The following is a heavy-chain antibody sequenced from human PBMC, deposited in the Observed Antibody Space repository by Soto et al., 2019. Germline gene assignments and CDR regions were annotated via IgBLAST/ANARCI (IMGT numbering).Heavy chain of an antibody. V-gene: IGHV1-2*04. Sequence: AXVKFSCNASGYTFIGYYIHWVRQAPGQGLEWMGWINPNSGGTNYAQRFQGWVTMTRDRSISTAYMELRRLKSDDTAVYYCARVGGGLASLGYYGMDVWGQGTKVTVYS. CDR1: GYTFIGYY. J-gene: IGHJ6*02. CDR2: INPNSGGT. D-gene: IGHD3-10*01. CDR3: ARVGGGLASLGYYGMDV.